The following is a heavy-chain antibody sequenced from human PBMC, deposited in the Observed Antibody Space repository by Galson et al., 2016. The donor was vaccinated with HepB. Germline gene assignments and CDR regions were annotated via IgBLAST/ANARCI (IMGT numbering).Heavy chain of an antibody. CDR3: ARDRFYGSGRRYFYGLDV. D-gene: IGHD3-10*01. V-gene: IGHV3-30*04. CDR1: GFTFNDYA. J-gene: IGHJ6*02. Sequence: SLRLSCAASGFTFNDYAMHWVRQAPGKGLEWVAVISSDGNDQYYADSVKGRFTVSRDNSKNTLFLRMNNVTTEDTAIFYCARDRFYGSGRRYFYGLDVWGQGTTVTVS. CDR2: ISSDGNDQ.